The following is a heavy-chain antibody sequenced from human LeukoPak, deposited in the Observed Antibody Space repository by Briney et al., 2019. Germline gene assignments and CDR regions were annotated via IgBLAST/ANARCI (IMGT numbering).Heavy chain of an antibody. D-gene: IGHD6-6*01. CDR2: IYPGDSDT. Sequence: GEAPKISLKSSGYRFTRYWIGWVRQMPGKGTEGMGIIYPGDSDTRYSPSFQGQVTISADKSISTAYLQWSSLKASDTAMYYCARTARTSPWYFDLWGRGTLVTVSS. V-gene: IGHV5-51*01. CDR1: GYRFTRYW. CDR3: ARTARTSPWYFDL. J-gene: IGHJ2*01.